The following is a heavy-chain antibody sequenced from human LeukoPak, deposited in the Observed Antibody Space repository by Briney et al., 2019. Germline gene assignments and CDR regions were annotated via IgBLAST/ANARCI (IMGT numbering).Heavy chain of an antibody. D-gene: IGHD1-26*01. Sequence: SETLSLTCIVSGGSITSYFWSWIRQSPPKGLEWIGYISYNRGTNYNPSLKSRVTISTGTSKNQFSLKLNSVTAADTAVYYCARGERYGSGSYSSQGYFDYWGQGSLVTVSS. CDR3: ARGERYGSGSYSSQGYFDY. CDR1: GGSITSYF. J-gene: IGHJ4*02. V-gene: IGHV4-59*01. CDR2: ISYNRGT.